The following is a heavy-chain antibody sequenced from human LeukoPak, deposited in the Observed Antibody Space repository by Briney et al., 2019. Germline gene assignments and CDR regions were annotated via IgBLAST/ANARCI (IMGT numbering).Heavy chain of an antibody. V-gene: IGHV1-69*13. Sequence: EASVTVPCTASGGTFSSYAISWVRQAPGQGLEWMGGIIPIFGTANYAQKFQGRVTITADESTSTAYMELSSLRSEDTAVYYCASGVGAEDAFDIWGQGTMVTVSS. CDR3: ASGVGAEDAFDI. CDR1: GGTFSSYA. D-gene: IGHD1-26*01. CDR2: IIPIFGTA. J-gene: IGHJ3*02.